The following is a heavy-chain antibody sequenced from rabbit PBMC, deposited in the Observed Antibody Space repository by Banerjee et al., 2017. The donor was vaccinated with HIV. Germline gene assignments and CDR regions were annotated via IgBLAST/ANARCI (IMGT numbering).Heavy chain of an antibody. J-gene: IGHJ4*01. CDR3: ARSRIGNTDGDFYFNL. Sequence: QSLEESGGDLVKPGASLTLTCTASGFSFSGSYYMCWVRQAPGKGLEMIACIYSSSGGSTYYASWAKGRFTISKTSSTTVTLQMTSLTAADTATYFCARSRIGNTDGDFYFNLWGPGTLVTVS. D-gene: IGHD2-1*01. V-gene: IGHV1S40*01. CDR2: IYSSSGGST. CDR1: GFSFSGSYY.